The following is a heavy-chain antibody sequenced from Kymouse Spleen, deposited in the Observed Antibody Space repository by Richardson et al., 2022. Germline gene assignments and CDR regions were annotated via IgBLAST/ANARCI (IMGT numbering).Heavy chain of an antibody. CDR1: GFTFSSYG. D-gene: IGHD1-7*01. CDR2: ISYDGSNK. V-gene: IGHV3-30*18. J-gene: IGHJ6*02. Sequence: QVQLVESGGGVVQPGRSLRLSCAASGFTFSSYGMHWVRQAPGKGLEWVAVISYDGSNKYYADSVKGRFTISRDNSKNTLYLQMNSLRAEDTAVYYCAKDRTGTNYYYYGMDVWGQGTTVTVSS. CDR3: AKDRTGTNYYYYGMDV.